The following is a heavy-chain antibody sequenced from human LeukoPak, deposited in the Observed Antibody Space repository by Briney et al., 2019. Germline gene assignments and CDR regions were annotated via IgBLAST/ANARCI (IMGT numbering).Heavy chain of an antibody. CDR1: GFTFGDYG. CDR3: MVRDT. D-gene: IGHD3-10*01. Sequence: SGGSLRLSCITSGFTFGDYGLSWVRQAPGRGLEWVGFIRSKAYGASTEYAASLKDRFTISRDDSKSIAYLQVNSLKTKDTAVYCSMVRDTWGQGTLVTVSS. V-gene: IGHV3-49*04. J-gene: IGHJ4*02. CDR2: IRSKAYGAST.